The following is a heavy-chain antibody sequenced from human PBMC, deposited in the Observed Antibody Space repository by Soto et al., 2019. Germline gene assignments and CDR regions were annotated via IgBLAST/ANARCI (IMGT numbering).Heavy chain of an antibody. Sequence: GGSLRLSCAASGFTFGSYAMHWVRQAPGKGLEWVAVISYDGSNKYYADSVKGRFTISRDNSKNTLYLQMNSLRAEDTAVYYCARDHGIAVLYYYYYYGMDVWGQGTTVTVSS. CDR3: ARDHGIAVLYYYYYYGMDV. CDR2: ISYDGSNK. V-gene: IGHV3-30-3*01. J-gene: IGHJ6*02. D-gene: IGHD6-19*01. CDR1: GFTFGSYA.